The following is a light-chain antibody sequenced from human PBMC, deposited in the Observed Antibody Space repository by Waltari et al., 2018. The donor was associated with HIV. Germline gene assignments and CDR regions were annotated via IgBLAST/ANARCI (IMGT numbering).Light chain of an antibody. CDR3: QVWDNTSDHWV. CDR2: DDS. CDR1: RIGSKT. J-gene: IGLJ3*02. V-gene: IGLV3-21*02. Sequence: SYVLIQPPSGSVAPGQTARVTCGGSRIGSKTVHWYQLKPGQAPVQVVYDDSDRPAWIPGRFSGSNSGTTATLTISRVEAGDEADYFCQVWDNTSDHWVFGGGTKLTVL.